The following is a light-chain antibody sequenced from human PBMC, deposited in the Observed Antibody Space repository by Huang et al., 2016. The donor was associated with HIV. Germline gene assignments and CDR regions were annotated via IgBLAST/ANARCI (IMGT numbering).Light chain of an antibody. V-gene: IGKV1-39*01. CDR1: QSISSY. J-gene: IGKJ2*01. CDR3: QQSYSTPYT. Sequence: DIQMTQSQSSLSASVGDRVTITCRASQSISSYLNWYQEKPGKAPKLLIYAASSLHSGVPSRFSGSGSGTEFTLTINSLQPEDFATYYCQQSYSTPYTFGQGTKLEIK. CDR2: AAS.